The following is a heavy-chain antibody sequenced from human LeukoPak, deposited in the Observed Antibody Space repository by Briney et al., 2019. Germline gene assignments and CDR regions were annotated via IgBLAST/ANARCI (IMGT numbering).Heavy chain of an antibody. CDR2: IIPDLGRT. Sequence: ASVKVSCKASGCTFTSYAVSWVRLTPGQGLEWLGGIIPDLGRTTYAQKFQAKVTMTAHKSTNTAYLEIRSLTSDDTAVYYCARCSPGDSSNFYAVLQYWGQGTQVTVST. CDR1: GCTFTSYA. D-gene: IGHD3-22*01. V-gene: IGHV1-69*04. J-gene: IGHJ4*02. CDR3: ARCSPGDSSNFYAVLQY.